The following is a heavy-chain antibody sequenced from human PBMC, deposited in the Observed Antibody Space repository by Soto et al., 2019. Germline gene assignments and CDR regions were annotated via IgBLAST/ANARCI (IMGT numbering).Heavy chain of an antibody. CDR2: ISWNSGSI. D-gene: IGHD2-2*01. Sequence: EVQLVESGGGLVQPGRSLRLSCAASGFTFDDYAMHWVRQAPGKGLEWVSGISWNSGSIGYADSVKGRFTISRDNAKNSLYLQMNSLRAEDTALYYCAKDYQALYYYYYMDVWGKGTTVTVSS. CDR3: AKDYQALYYYYYMDV. V-gene: IGHV3-9*01. J-gene: IGHJ6*03. CDR1: GFTFDDYA.